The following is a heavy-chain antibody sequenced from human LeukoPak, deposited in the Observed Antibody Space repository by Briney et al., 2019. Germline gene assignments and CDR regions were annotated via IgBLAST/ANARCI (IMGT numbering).Heavy chain of an antibody. CDR1: GFTFSSYG. CDR3: ANDVRALNNYGSGSSGFY. CDR2: ISYDGSNK. J-gene: IGHJ4*02. D-gene: IGHD3-10*01. Sequence: GGSLRLSCAASGFTFSSYGMHWVRQAPGKGLEWVAVISYDGSNKYYADPVKGRFTISRDNSKNTLYLQMNSLRVEDTAVYYCANDVRALNNYGSGSSGFYWGQGTLVTLSS. V-gene: IGHV3-30*18.